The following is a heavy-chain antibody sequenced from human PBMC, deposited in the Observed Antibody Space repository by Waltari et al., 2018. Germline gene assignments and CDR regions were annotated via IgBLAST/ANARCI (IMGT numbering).Heavy chain of an antibody. D-gene: IGHD3-3*01. J-gene: IGHJ6*02. CDR3: ARGGGGDFWSGYYISRGYYYYGMDV. CDR1: GGSFSGYY. CDR2: INHSGST. Sequence: QVQLQQWGAGLLKPSETLSLTCAVYGGSFSGYYWRWIRPAPGTGLEWIGEINHSGSTNYNPSLKSRVTISVDTSKNQFSLKLSSVTAADTAVYYCARGGGGDFWSGYYISRGYYYYGMDVWGQGTTVTVSS. V-gene: IGHV4-34*01.